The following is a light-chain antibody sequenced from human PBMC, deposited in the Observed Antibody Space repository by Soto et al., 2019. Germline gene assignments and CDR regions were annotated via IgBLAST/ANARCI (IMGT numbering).Light chain of an antibody. CDR1: SSDVGGYNY. CDR3: SSYTSSSTLV. Sequence: QSALTQPASVSGSPGQSITISCTGTSSDVGGYNYVSWYQQHPGKAPKLMIYDVSNRPSGVSNRFSGSKSGNTASLTISGLKAEDEADYYCSSYTSSSTLVFGVGTQLTVL. CDR2: DVS. J-gene: IGLJ2*01. V-gene: IGLV2-14*01.